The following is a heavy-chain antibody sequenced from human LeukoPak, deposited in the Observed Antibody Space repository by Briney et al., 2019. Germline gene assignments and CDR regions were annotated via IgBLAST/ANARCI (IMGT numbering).Heavy chain of an antibody. CDR2: ISGSGGST. Sequence: PGGSLRLSCAASGFTFSSYAMSWVRQAPGKGLEWVSAISGSGGSTYYADSVKGRFTISRDNSKNTLYLQMNSLRAEDTAVYYCARVFGAYGDYAPCFDYWGQGTLVTVSS. CDR3: ARVFGAYGDYAPCFDY. D-gene: IGHD4-17*01. V-gene: IGHV3-23*01. CDR1: GFTFSSYA. J-gene: IGHJ4*02.